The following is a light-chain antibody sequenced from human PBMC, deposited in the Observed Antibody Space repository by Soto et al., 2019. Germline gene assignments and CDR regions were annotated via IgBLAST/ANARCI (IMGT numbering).Light chain of an antibody. CDR2: EVS. J-gene: IGLJ1*01. V-gene: IGLV2-14*01. CDR1: SSDVGGYNY. Sequence: QSALTRPASVSGSPGQSITISCTGTSSDVGGYNYVSWYQQQPGKAPKLMIYEVSNRPSGVSNRFSGSKSGNTASLTISGLQAEDEADYYCSSYASSGPFPDVFGTGTKVTVL. CDR3: SSYASSGPFPDV.